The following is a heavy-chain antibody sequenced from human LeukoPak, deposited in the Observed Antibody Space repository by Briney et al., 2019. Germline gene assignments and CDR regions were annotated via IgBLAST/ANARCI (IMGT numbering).Heavy chain of an antibody. CDR2: IYYSGST. J-gene: IGHJ4*02. CDR1: GGSISSSSYY. Sequence: SETLSLTCTVSGGSISSSSYYWGWIRQPPGKGLEWIGSIYYSGSTYYNPSLKSRVTISVDTSKNQFSLKLSSVTAADTAVYYCARDLAAAGPDYWGQGTLVTVSS. D-gene: IGHD6-13*01. CDR3: ARDLAAAGPDY. V-gene: IGHV4-39*07.